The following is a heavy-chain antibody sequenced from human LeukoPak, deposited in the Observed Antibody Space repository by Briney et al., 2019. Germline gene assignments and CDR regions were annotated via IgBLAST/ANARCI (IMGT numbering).Heavy chain of an antibody. CDR1: GFTFRNYN. J-gene: IGHJ4*02. D-gene: IGHD2-15*01. Sequence: GGSVRLSCVASGFTFRNYNMNWVRQAPGKGLEWVSSISDNSNHIYYADSVKGRFTISRDNAKNSLYLQMSSLRAEDTAVYYCAGDYSVRLLDYWGQGTLVTVSS. CDR3: AGDYSVRLLDY. CDR2: ISDNSNHI. V-gene: IGHV3-21*01.